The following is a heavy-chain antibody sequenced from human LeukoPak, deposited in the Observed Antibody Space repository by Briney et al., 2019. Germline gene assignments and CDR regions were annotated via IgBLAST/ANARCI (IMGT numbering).Heavy chain of an antibody. D-gene: IGHD5-24*01. Sequence: GGSLSLSCAASGFTFSSHSMSWVRQAPGKGLDWVAHINQDGSVKYYVDSVKGRFTVPRDNAKNSLYLQMNSLRAEDTAVYYCARWRWQQYEFDDWRQGTLVTVSS. CDR1: GFTFSSHS. J-gene: IGHJ4*02. V-gene: IGHV3-7*01. CDR2: INQDGSVK. CDR3: ARWRWQQYEFDD.